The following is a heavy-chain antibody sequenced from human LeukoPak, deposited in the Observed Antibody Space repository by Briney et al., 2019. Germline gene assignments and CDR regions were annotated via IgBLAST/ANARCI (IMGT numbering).Heavy chain of an antibody. V-gene: IGHV4-59*01. CDR2: IYYTGST. CDR1: GGSISSYH. D-gene: IGHD3-3*01. J-gene: IGHJ6*02. CDR3: TRSLGVVIHGGMDV. Sequence: AETLSLTCTVSGGSISSYHWSWIRQPPGKGLQWIGHIYYTGSTNYNPSLKSRLTISQEKSKNQFSLKLSSVTAADTAVYYCTRSLGVVIHGGMDVWGQGTTVTVSS.